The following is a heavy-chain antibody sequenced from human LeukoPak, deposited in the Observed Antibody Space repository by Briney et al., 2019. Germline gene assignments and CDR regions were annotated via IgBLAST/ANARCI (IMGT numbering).Heavy chain of an antibody. Sequence: SVKVSCKASGYTFTSYGISWVRQAPGQGLEWMGGIIPIFGTANYAQKFQGRVTITADKSTSTAYMELSSLRSEDTAVYYCAFSAGLSGGSSGYLDYAFDIWGQGTMVTVSS. CDR3: AFSAGLSGGSSGYLDYAFDI. D-gene: IGHD3-22*01. J-gene: IGHJ3*02. V-gene: IGHV1-69*06. CDR2: IIPIFGTA. CDR1: GYTFTSYG.